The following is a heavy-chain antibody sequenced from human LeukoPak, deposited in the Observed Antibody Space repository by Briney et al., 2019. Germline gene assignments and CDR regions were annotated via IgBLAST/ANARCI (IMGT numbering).Heavy chain of an antibody. V-gene: IGHV3-9*01. J-gene: IGHJ4*02. CDR2: ISWNSGSI. CDR1: GFTFDDYA. CDR3: AKGRARAFDY. Sequence: GRSLRLSCAASGFTFDDYAMHWVRQAPGKGLEWVSGISWNSGSIGYADSVKGRFTISRDNAKNSLYLQMNSLRAEDTALYYCAKGRARAFDYWGQGTLVTVSS.